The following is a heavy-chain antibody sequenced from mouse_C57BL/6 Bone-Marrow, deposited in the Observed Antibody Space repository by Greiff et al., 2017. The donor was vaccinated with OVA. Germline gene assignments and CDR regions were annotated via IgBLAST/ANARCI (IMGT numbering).Heavy chain of an antibody. CDR3: ASVTTVVAEDY. V-gene: IGHV1-59*01. CDR2: IDPSDSYT. D-gene: IGHD1-1*01. J-gene: IGHJ2*01. CDR1: GYTFTSYW. Sequence: VQLQQPGAELVRPGTSVKLSCKASGYTFTSYWMHWVKQRPGQGLEWIGVIDPSDSYTNYNQKFKGKATLTVDTSSSTAYMQLSSLTSEDSAVYYCASVTTVVAEDYWGQGTTLTVSS.